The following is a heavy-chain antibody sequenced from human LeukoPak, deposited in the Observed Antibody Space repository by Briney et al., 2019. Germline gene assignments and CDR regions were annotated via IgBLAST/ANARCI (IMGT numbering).Heavy chain of an antibody. D-gene: IGHD6-13*01. CDR3: ARAVTYSSSWYGAFDI. J-gene: IGHJ3*02. CDR1: GGSISSGAYY. Sequence: SETLSLTCTVSGGSISSGAYYWSWIRQTPGKGLESIGYIYHSGSTYYNPSLKSRVTISLDRSKNQFSLELSSVTAADTAVYYCARAVTYSSSWYGAFDIWGQGTMATVSS. CDR2: IYHSGST. V-gene: IGHV4-30-2*01.